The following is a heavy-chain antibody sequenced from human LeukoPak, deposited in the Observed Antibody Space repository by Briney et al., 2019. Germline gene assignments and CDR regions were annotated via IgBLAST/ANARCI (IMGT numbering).Heavy chain of an antibody. Sequence: GGSLRLSCAASGFTFSSYAMSWVRQAPGKGLEWVSAISGSGNTADYAGSVKGRFTISRDNSKNTLYLQMNSLRAEDTAVYYCAKGSDYGSGSYSQDYFDYWGQGTLVTVSS. V-gene: IGHV3-23*01. CDR1: GFTFSSYA. CDR2: ISGSGNTA. D-gene: IGHD3-10*01. J-gene: IGHJ4*02. CDR3: AKGSDYGSGSYSQDYFDY.